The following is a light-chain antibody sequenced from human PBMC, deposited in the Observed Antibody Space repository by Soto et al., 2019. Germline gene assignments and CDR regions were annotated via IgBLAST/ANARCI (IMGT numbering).Light chain of an antibody. Sequence: DIQMTQSPSTLSASVGDRVTITCWASQSINSWLAWYQQKSGKAPKLLIYKASNLESGVPSKFSGSGSGTEFTLTISSLQPDDSATYYCQQYGSLFTFGQGTKLEIK. CDR1: QSINSW. V-gene: IGKV1-5*03. CDR3: QQYGSLFT. CDR2: KAS. J-gene: IGKJ2*01.